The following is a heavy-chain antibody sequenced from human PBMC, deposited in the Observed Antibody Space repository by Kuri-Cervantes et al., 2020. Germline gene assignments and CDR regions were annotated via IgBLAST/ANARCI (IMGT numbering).Heavy chain of an antibody. CDR3: ARVMEQQLGHYYYYYMDV. Sequence: LSLTCAASGYSLSSGAMSWVRQAPGKGLEWVSTIGPGGTDTYYPDSVKGRFTISRDSSKNTLFLQMDSLRAEDTAVYYCARVMEQQLGHYYYYYMDVWGKGTTVTVSS. V-gene: IGHV3-23*01. D-gene: IGHD6-13*01. CDR2: IGPGGTDT. CDR1: GYSLSSGA. J-gene: IGHJ6*03.